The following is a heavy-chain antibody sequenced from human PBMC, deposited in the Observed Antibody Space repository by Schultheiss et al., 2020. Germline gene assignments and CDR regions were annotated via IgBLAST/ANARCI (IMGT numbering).Heavy chain of an antibody. D-gene: IGHD6-13*01. CDR2: IYYSGST. V-gene: IGHV4-30-4*02. J-gene: IGHJ5*02. CDR3: ARELAAAYNWFDP. CDR1: GGSISSGDYY. Sequence: SETLSLTCTVSGGSISSGDYYWSWIRQPPGKGLEWIGYIYYSGSTYYNPSLKSRVTISVDTSTNQFSLKLSSVTAADTGVYYCARELAAAYNWFDPWGQGALVTVSS.